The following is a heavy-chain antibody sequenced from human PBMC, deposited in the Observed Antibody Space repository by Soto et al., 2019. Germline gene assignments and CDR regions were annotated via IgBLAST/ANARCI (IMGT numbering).Heavy chain of an antibody. J-gene: IGHJ4*02. V-gene: IGHV1-69*01. D-gene: IGHD3-22*01. CDR3: AREPPYYDSSGYYPY. CDR1: GGTFSNYA. CDR2: FIPIFDAA. Sequence: QVQLVQSGAEVKKPGSSVKVSCKASGGTFSNYAINWVRQAPGQGLEWMGGFIPIFDAANYAQNFRGRVTITADESTSTAYMELSGLRSEDTAMYYCAREPPYYDSSGYYPYWGQGTLVTVSS.